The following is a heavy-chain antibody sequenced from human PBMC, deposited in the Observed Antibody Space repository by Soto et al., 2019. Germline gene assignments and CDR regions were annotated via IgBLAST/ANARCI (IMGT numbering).Heavy chain of an antibody. V-gene: IGHV4-34*01. J-gene: IGHJ5*02. CDR1: GGSFSGYY. CDR3: ARVRPYYDGSGIFWWFDP. D-gene: IGHD3-10*01. Sequence: SETLSLTCAVYGGSFSGYYWSWIRQPPGKGLEWIGEINHSGSTNYNPSLKSRVTISVDTSKNQFSLKLSSVTAADTAVYYCARVRPYYDGSGIFWWFDPWGQGTQVTVSS. CDR2: INHSGST.